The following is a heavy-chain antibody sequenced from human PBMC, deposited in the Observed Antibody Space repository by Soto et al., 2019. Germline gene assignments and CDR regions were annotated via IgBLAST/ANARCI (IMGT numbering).Heavy chain of an antibody. D-gene: IGHD3-22*01. J-gene: IGHJ5*02. Sequence: QVQLVQSAAEVKKPGASVKVSCKTSGYTFTSHYMHWVRQAPGQGLEWMGIINPNGGSTSYAQKFQGRVTMTRDTSTSTFYMELSRLTSEDTAVYYCARDHSHSSSYWWLDPWGQGTLVTVSS. V-gene: IGHV1-46*01. CDR3: ARDHSHSSSYWWLDP. CDR2: INPNGGST. CDR1: GYTFTSHY.